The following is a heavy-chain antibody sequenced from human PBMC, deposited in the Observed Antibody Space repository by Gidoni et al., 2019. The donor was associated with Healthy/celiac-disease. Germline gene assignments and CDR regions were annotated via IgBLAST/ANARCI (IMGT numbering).Heavy chain of an antibody. CDR3: ARDNWNDGTYYYYGMDV. J-gene: IGHJ6*02. D-gene: IGHD1-1*01. CDR2: TYYRSKWYN. CDR1: GDSVSSYSAA. V-gene: IGHV6-1*01. Sequence: QVQLQQSGPGLVKPSQTLSPTVAIPGDSVSSYSAAWNWIRQSPSRGLEWLGRTYYRSKWYNDYAVSVKSRITINPDTSKNQFSLQLNSVTPEDKAVYYCARDNWNDGTYYYYGMDVWGQGTTVTVSS.